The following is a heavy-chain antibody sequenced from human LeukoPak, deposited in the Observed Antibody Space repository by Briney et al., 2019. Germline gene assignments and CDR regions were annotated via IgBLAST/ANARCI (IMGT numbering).Heavy chain of an antibody. CDR3: ARGKYYFDY. CDR2: MYYSGNT. Sequence: SETLSLTCTVSVDSISGYYWSWIRQPPGKGLGWIGYMYYSGNTNYNPSLKSRLTTSLDTSKNQFSLKLSSVTAADTAVYYCARGKYYFDYWGQGTLVTVSS. CDR1: VDSISGYY. J-gene: IGHJ4*02. V-gene: IGHV4-59*01.